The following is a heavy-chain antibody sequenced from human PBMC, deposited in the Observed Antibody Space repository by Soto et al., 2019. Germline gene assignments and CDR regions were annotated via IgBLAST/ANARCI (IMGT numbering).Heavy chain of an antibody. J-gene: IGHJ2*01. V-gene: IGHV3-30*04. D-gene: IGHD6-6*01. CDR2: ISYDESNR. CDR3: VRDRGYSSSPLRYFDL. Sequence: QVQLVESGGGVVQPGRSLRLSCAASGFTFSFSAMHWVRQAPGKGLEWVTFISYDESNRFDAYSVRGRFTISRDTSKTILYLQMNSLRAEDTAVYYCVRDRGYSSSPLRYFDLWGRGTLVTVSS. CDR1: GFTFSFSA.